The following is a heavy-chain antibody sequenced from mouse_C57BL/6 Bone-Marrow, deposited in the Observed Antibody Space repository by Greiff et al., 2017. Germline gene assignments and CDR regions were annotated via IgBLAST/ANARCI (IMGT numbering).Heavy chain of an antibody. CDR3: ARGDGTYFDY. J-gene: IGHJ2*01. CDR1: GFTFSSYG. CDR2: ISSGGSYT. D-gene: IGHD4-1*01. Sequence: EVQVVESGGDLVKPGGSLKLSCAASGFTFSSYGMSWVRQTPDKRLEWVATISSGGSYTYYPDSVKGRFTISRDNAKNTLYLQMSSLRSEDTAMYYCARGDGTYFDYWGRGTTLTVSS. V-gene: IGHV5-6*01.